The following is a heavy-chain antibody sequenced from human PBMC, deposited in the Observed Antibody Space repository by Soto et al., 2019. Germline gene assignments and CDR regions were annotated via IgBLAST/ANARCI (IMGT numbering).Heavy chain of an antibody. V-gene: IGHV1-18*04. Sequence: ASVKVSCKASGYTFTSYGISWVRQAPGQGLEWVGWISAYNGNTNYAQKLQGRVTMTTDTSTSTAYMELRSLRSDDTAVYYCARSSLYYDFWSGYYFPFGYWGQGTLVTVSS. CDR3: ARSSLYYDFWSGYYFPFGY. CDR1: GYTFTSYG. D-gene: IGHD3-3*01. CDR2: ISAYNGNT. J-gene: IGHJ4*02.